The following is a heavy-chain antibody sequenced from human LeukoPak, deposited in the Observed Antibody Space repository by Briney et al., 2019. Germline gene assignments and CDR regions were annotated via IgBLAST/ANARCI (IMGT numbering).Heavy chain of an antibody. J-gene: IGHJ5*02. Sequence: GGSLRLSCAASGFTFSSYAISWVRQAPGKGLEWVSAISGSGGSTYYADSVKGRFTISRDNSKNTLYLQMNSLRAEDTAVYYCARDRWIQLWLSHRNWFDPWGQGTLVTVSS. CDR3: ARDRWIQLWLSHRNWFDP. D-gene: IGHD5-18*01. CDR2: ISGSGGST. V-gene: IGHV3-23*01. CDR1: GFTFSSYA.